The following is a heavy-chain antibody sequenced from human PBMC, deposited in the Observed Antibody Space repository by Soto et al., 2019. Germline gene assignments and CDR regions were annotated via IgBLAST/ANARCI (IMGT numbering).Heavy chain of an antibody. CDR3: AKGWPGYSSGWFAFDS. J-gene: IGHJ3*02. V-gene: IGHV3-30*18. CDR1: GFTFSDHG. Sequence: GGSLRLSCVASGFTFSDHGMHWVRQAPGKGLEWVAVISYEGSRTYFADSVKGRFTISRANSQNTVYLHMHSLRTEDTAVYYCAKGWPGYSSGWFAFDSWGHGTMVTVS. D-gene: IGHD6-13*01. CDR2: ISYEGSRT.